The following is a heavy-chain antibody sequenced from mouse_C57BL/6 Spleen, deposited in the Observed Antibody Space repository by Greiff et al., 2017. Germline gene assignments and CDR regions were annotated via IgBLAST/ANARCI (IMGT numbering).Heavy chain of an antibody. CDR1: GYTFTSYW. J-gene: IGHJ3*01. Sequence: QVQLQQPGAELVKPGASVKLSCKASGYTFTSYWIHWVKQRPGQGLEWIGDINPGSGSTNYNEKFKSKATLTVDTSSSTAYMQLSSLTSEDAAFYYCAIVWLVRYGYWGQRTLVTVSA. D-gene: IGHD2-13*01. CDR3: AIVWLVRYGY. V-gene: IGHV1-55*01. CDR2: INPGSGST.